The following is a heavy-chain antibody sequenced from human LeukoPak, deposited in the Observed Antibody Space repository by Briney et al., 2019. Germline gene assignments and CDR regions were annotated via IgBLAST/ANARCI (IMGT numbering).Heavy chain of an antibody. V-gene: IGHV3-30-3*01. J-gene: IGHJ4*02. Sequence: GGSLRLSCAASGFTFSSYAMHWVRQAPGKGLEWVAVISYDGSNKYYADSVKGRFTISRDNSKNTLYLQMNSLRAEDTAVYYCAKAGEGSGWYRYYFDYWGQGTLVTVSS. CDR1: GFTFSSYA. CDR3: AKAGEGSGWYRYYFDY. D-gene: IGHD6-19*01. CDR2: ISYDGSNK.